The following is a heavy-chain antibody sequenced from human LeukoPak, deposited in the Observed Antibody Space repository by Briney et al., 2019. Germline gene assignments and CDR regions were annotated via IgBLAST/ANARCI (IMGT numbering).Heavy chain of an antibody. CDR2: IYHSGST. D-gene: IGHD6-19*01. J-gene: IGHJ5*02. Sequence: SETLSLTCTVSGYSISSGYYWGWIRQPPGKGLEWIGSIYHSGSTYYSPSLKSRVTISVDTSKNQFSLKLSSVTAADTAVYYCARDGSSGWYGDWFDPWGQGTLVTVSS. V-gene: IGHV4-38-2*02. CDR1: GYSISSGYY. CDR3: ARDGSSGWYGDWFDP.